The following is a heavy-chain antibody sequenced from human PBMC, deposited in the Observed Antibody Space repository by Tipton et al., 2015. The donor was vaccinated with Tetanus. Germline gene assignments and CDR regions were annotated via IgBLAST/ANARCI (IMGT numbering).Heavy chain of an antibody. D-gene: IGHD2-2*01. CDR2: IFHSGST. CDR1: GGSMSNNY. V-gene: IGHV4-59*01. J-gene: IGHJ3*01. CDR3: ARRSYCSSSRCFDAFDW. Sequence: LRLSCTVSGGSMSNNYWSWIRQPPGKGLEWIAYIFHSGSTNYSPSLKSRVAISMDTSKNQISLKLSSVTAADTAVYYCARRSYCSSSRCFDAFDWWGQGTMVTVSS.